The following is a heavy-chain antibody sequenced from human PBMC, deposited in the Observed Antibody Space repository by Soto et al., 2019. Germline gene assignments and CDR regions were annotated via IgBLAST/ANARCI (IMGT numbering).Heavy chain of an antibody. Sequence: GASVKVSCKASGYTFTSYDINWVRQATGQGLEWMGWMNPNGGNTGYAQKFQGRVTMTRNTSISTAYMELSSLRSEDTAVYYCARGLRRDGYNFDYWGQGTLVTVSS. CDR1: GYTFTSYD. J-gene: IGHJ4*02. CDR2: MNPNGGNT. D-gene: IGHD5-12*01. CDR3: ARGLRRDGYNFDY. V-gene: IGHV1-8*01.